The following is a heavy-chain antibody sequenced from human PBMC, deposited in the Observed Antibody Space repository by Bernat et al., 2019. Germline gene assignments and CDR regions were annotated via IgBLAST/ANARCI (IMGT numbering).Heavy chain of an antibody. CDR2: IYYSGST. V-gene: IGHV4-39*01. J-gene: IGHJ3*02. D-gene: IGHD2-21*02. Sequence: QLQLQESDPGLVKPSETLSLTCTVSGGSISSSSYYWGWIRQPPGKGLEWIGSIYYSGSTYYNPSLESRVTISVDTSKNKFSLKLSSVTAADTAVYDCASLPRYCGGDCYRGDAFDIWGQGTMVTVSS. CDR1: GGSISSSSYY. CDR3: ASLPRYCGGDCYRGDAFDI.